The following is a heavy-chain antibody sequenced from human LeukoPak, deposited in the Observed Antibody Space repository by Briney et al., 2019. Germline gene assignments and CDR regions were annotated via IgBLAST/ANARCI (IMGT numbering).Heavy chain of an antibody. CDR1: GGSFSGYY. Sequence: PSETLSLTCAVYGGSFSGYYWSWIRQPPGKGLEWIGEINHSGSTNYNPSLKSRVTISVDTSKNQFSLKLSSVTAADTAVYYCARGSISYYDFWSGYYMGPFDYWGQGTLVTVSS. J-gene: IGHJ4*02. CDR3: ARGSISYYDFWSGYYMGPFDY. D-gene: IGHD3-3*01. CDR2: INHSGST. V-gene: IGHV4-34*01.